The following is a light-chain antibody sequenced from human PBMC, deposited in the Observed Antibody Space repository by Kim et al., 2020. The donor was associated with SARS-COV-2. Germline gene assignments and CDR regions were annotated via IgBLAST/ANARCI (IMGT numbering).Light chain of an antibody. CDR1: RGHISHV. J-gene: IGLJ3*02. CDR2: LNSDGRH. V-gene: IGLV4-69*01. Sequence: SGTITSPPRRGHISHVIAWNQQQTETGPTYLMKLNSDGRHSKGDGIPDRSAGSSSGPKRHLTISSRHYEDEADYYCQTWGTGIWVFGGGTKLTVL. CDR3: QTWGTGIWV.